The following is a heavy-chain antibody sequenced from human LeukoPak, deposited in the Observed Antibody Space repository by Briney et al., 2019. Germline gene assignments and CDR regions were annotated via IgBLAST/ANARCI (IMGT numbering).Heavy chain of an antibody. CDR2: FSLGETT. CDR3: ARWDELDWAFGT. CDR1: GASITTYS. D-gene: IGHD2-21*01. V-gene: IGHV4-59*08. J-gene: IGHJ5*02. Sequence: SETLSLTCSVSGASITTYSWNWLRQSPGKGLEWIGYFSLGETTSYTSSLKSRVTISRDTSKNQVSLKLTSVTAADTAVYYCARWDELDWAFGTWGPGTLVSVSS.